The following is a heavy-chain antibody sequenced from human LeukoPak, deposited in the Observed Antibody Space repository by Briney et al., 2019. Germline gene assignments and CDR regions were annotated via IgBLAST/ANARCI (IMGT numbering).Heavy chain of an antibody. CDR1: GFTFDDYG. V-gene: IGHV3-20*04. CDR2: INWNGGST. CDR3: ARGQLGYYYYYYMDV. D-gene: IGHD6-6*01. Sequence: PGGSLRLSCAASGFTFDDYGMSWVRQAPGKGLEWVSGINWNGGSTGYADSVKGRFTISRDNAKNSLYLQMNSLRAEDTAVYYCARGQLGYYYYYYMDVWGKGTTVTVSS. J-gene: IGHJ6*03.